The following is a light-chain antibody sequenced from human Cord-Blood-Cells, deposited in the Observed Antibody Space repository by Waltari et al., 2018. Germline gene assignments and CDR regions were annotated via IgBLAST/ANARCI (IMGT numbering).Light chain of an antibody. J-gene: IGLJ2*01. CDR2: CNN. V-gene: IGLV1-44*01. Sequence: QSVLTQPPSASGTPGQRVTISCSGRSSNIGSNTVHWYQQLPGTAPKLLIYCNNQRPSGVPDRFSGSKSGTSASLAISGLQSEDEADYYCAAWDDSLNGLVFGGGTKLTVL. CDR3: AAWDDSLNGLV. CDR1: SSNIGSNT.